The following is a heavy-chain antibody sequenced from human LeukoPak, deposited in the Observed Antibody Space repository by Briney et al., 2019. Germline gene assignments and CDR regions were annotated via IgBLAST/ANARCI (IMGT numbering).Heavy chain of an antibody. V-gene: IGHV4-30-2*01. CDR1: GAFISSGGFY. CDR2: IYHSGKA. Sequence: SETLSLTCTVSGAFISSGGFYWSWLRQPPGKGLEWIGYIYHSGKAYYNPSLESRVTISVDRSKNHFSLNLNSVTAADTSVYCCARGGRAFDVWGQGTLISVSP. J-gene: IGHJ3*01. CDR3: ARGGRAFDV.